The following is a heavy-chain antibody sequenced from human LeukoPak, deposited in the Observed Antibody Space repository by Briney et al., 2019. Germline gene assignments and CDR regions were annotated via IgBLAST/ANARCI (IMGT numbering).Heavy chain of an antibody. J-gene: IGHJ4*02. CDR2: IYSGGSI. CDR1: GFTFSSYA. D-gene: IGHD6-13*01. V-gene: IGHV3-23*03. Sequence: GGSLRLSCAASGFTFSSYAMSWVRQAPGKGLEWVSVIYSGGSIYYTDSVKGRFTISRDNSKNTLYLQMNSLRAEDTAVYYCAKAATRQQLVPSDYWGQGTLVTVSS. CDR3: AKAATRQQLVPSDY.